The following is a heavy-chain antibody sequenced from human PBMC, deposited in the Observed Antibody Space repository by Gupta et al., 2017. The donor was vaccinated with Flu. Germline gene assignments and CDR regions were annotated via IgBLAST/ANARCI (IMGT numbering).Heavy chain of an antibody. CDR1: GYTFPSYD. V-gene: IGHV1-8*01. CDR3: ARSFGESPLVTWNYYYGMDV. D-gene: IGHD3-10*01. Sequence: QVQLVQSGAEVKKPGASVKVSCQASGYTFPSYDINWVRQANGQGLEWMGWMNPNSGNTGYAQKFQGRVTMTRNTSISTAYMELSSLRSEDTAVYYCARSFGESPLVTWNYYYGMDVWGQGTTVTVSS. CDR2: MNPNSGNT. J-gene: IGHJ6*02.